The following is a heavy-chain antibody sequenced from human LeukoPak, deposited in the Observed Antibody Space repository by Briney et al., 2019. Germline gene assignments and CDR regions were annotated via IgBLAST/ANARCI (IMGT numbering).Heavy chain of an antibody. J-gene: IGHJ4*02. CDR3: ARDLHWGPDY. Sequence: GASVKVSCKASGYTFTGYYIHLVRQAPGQGLEWMGWINPNTGDTNYAQKFQGRVTMTRDTPISTAYMELSRLRSDDTAVYYCARDLHWGPDYWGQGTLVTVSS. D-gene: IGHD7-27*01. V-gene: IGHV1-2*02. CDR2: INPNTGDT. CDR1: GYTFTGYY.